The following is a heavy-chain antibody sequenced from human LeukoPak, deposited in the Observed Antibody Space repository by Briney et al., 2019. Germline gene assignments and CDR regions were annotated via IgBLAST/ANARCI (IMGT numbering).Heavy chain of an antibody. CDR3: ARRHSSSWYFDY. J-gene: IGHJ4*02. CDR1: GGSISSYY. V-gene: IGHV4-4*07. Sequence: PSETLSLTCTISGGSISSYYWSWIRQSAGNGLEWIGRIYTSGSITYNPSLKSRVTLSLDTSKNQFSLKLSSVTAADTAVYHCARRHSSSWYFDYWGQGTLVTVSS. CDR2: IYTSGSI. D-gene: IGHD6-13*01.